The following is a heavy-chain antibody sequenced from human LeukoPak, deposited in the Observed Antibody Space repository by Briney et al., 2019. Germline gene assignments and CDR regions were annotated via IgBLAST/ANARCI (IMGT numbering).Heavy chain of an antibody. CDR1: GGSFSGYY. V-gene: IGHV4-34*01. J-gene: IGHJ4*02. Sequence: SETLSLTCAVYGGSFSGYYWSWIRQPPGKGLEWIGEINHSGSTNYNPSLKSRVTISVDTSRNQFSLKLSSVTAADTAVYYCARGRWFQLFDYWGQGTLVTVSS. CDR3: ARGRWFQLFDY. D-gene: IGHD4-23*01. CDR2: INHSGST.